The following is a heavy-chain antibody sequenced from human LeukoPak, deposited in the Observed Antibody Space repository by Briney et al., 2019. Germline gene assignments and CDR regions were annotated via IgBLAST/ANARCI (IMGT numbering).Heavy chain of an antibody. CDR3: ARGGGSPSKAARTDRRFDY. V-gene: IGHV4-34*01. CDR2: INHSGST. J-gene: IGHJ4*02. Sequence: SETLSPTCAVYGGSFSGYYWSWIRQPPGKGLEWIGEINHSGSTNYNPSLKSRVTISVDTSKNQFSLKLSSVTAADTAVYYCARGGGSPSKAARTDRRFDYWGQGTLVTVSS. D-gene: IGHD6-6*01. CDR1: GGSFSGYY.